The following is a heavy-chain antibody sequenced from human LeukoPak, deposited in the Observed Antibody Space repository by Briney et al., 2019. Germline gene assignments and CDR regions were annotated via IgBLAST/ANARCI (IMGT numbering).Heavy chain of an antibody. CDR2: IDHRGDT. J-gene: IGHJ4*03. V-gene: IGHV4-34*01. CDR3: ARGATISETGYFDF. CDR1: GGSFSRYY. Sequence: PSETLSLTCAVYGGSFSRYYWSWIRQSPGKGLEWIAEIDHRGDTNYNPSVKSRVTTSVDTSKNQFSLKVRSLSAADTAVYYCARGATISETGYFDFWGQGTRVTVSS. D-gene: IGHD5-24*01.